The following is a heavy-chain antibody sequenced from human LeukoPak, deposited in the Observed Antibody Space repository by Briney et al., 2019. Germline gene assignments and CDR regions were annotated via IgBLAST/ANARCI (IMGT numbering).Heavy chain of an antibody. D-gene: IGHD2-15*01. CDR2: IYYSGST. Sequence: SETLSLTCTVSGGSISSLYWSWFRQPPGKGREGIGYIYYSGSTNYNPSLKSRVTISVDTSKNQFSLKLSSVTAADTAVYYCARGDCSGGSCENFDYWGQGTLVTVSS. CDR3: ARGDCSGGSCENFDY. CDR1: GGSISSLY. J-gene: IGHJ4*02. V-gene: IGHV4-59*11.